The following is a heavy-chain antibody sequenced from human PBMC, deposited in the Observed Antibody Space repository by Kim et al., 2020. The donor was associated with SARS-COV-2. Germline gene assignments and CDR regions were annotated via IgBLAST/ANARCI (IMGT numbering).Heavy chain of an antibody. Sequence: GGSLRLSCAASGFTFGDYGMSWVRQAPGKGLEWVSGINWNGGSTGYADSVKGRFTISRDNAKNSLYLQMNSLRAEDTALYYCARVPGDYDSSGYYFDYWGQGTLVTVSS. D-gene: IGHD3-22*01. CDR2: INWNGGST. CDR1: GFTFGDYG. J-gene: IGHJ4*02. CDR3: ARVPGDYDSSGYYFDY. V-gene: IGHV3-20*04.